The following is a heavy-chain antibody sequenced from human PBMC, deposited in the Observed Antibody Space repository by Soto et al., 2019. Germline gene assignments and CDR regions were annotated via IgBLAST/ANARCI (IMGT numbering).Heavy chain of an antibody. CDR3: AKELFNTWYYFDY. D-gene: IGHD2-8*02. J-gene: IGHJ4*02. Sequence: GGSLRLSCAASGFTFSSHGMHWVRQAPGKGLEYVAIVSYDGSNKYYAESVKGRLTISRDNSKNTLYLQMNSLGAEDTAVYYFAKELFNTWYYFDYWGQGTPVTVSS. CDR2: VSYDGSNK. CDR1: GFTFSSHG. V-gene: IGHV3-30*18.